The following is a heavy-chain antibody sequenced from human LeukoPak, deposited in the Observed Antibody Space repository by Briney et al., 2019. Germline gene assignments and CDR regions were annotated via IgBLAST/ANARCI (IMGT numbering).Heavy chain of an antibody. V-gene: IGHV1-69*17. CDR3: ARAEVDCSGGSCYDY. Sequence: SVKVSCKASGGTFISYAISWVRQAPGQGLEWMGRIIPIFGIANYAQKFQGRVTITADKSTSTAYMELSSLRSEDTAVYYCARAEVDCSGGSCYDYWGQGTLVTVSS. CDR1: GGTFISYA. CDR2: IIPIFGIA. D-gene: IGHD2-15*01. J-gene: IGHJ4*02.